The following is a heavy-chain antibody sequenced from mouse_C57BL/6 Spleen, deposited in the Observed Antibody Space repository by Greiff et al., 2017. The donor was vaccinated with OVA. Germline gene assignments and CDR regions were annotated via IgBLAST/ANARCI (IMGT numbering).Heavy chain of an antibody. J-gene: IGHJ2*01. CDR2: IDPSDSET. Sequence: QVQLKESGAELVRPGSSVKLSCKASGYTFTSYWMHWVKQRPIQGLEWIGNIDPSDSETHYNQKFKDKATLTVDKSSSTAYMQLSSLTSEDSAVYYCARLGDRTTEDYWGQGTTLTVSS. CDR3: ARLGDRTTEDY. D-gene: IGHD1-1*01. CDR1: GYTFTSYW. V-gene: IGHV1-52*01.